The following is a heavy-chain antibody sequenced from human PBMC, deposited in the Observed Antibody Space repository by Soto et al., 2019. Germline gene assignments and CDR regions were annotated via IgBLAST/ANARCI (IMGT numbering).Heavy chain of an antibody. D-gene: IGHD3-22*01. Sequence: QVQLQESGPGLVKPSQTLSLTCTVSGGSLSSGDYYWSWIRQPPGKGLEWIGYMYKSEGTYYNPSLKSRVTISLDTSKNQFSLKLSSVTAADTAVYYCARDRMYDSSGYYYPHCDYWGQGTLVTVSS. J-gene: IGHJ4*02. V-gene: IGHV4-30-4*08. CDR3: ARDRMYDSSGYYYPHCDY. CDR2: MYKSEGT. CDR1: GGSLSSGDYY.